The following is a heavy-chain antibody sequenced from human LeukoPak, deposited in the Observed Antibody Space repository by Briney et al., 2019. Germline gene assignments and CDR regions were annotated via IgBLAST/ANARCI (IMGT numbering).Heavy chain of an antibody. D-gene: IGHD1-26*01. J-gene: IGHJ4*02. Sequence: SETLSLTCAVYGGSFSGYYWSWIRQPPGKGLEWIGYIYYSGSTNYNPSLKSRVTISVDTFKNQFSLKLSSVTAADTAVYYCARGVGATFPNWGQGTLVTVSS. CDR2: IYYSGST. CDR3: ARGVGATFPN. CDR1: GGSFSGYY. V-gene: IGHV4-59*12.